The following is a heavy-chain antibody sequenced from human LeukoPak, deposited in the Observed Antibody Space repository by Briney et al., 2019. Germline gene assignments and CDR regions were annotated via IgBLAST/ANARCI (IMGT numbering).Heavy chain of an antibody. D-gene: IGHD3-22*01. Sequence: GESLKISCKGSGYSFTSHWIGWVRQMPGKGLEWMGIIYPSDSDTLYSPSFQGQVTISADKSISTAYLQWSSLKASDTAMYYCARLFYYDSSGYYNWFDPWGQGTLVTVSS. CDR3: ARLFYYDSSGYYNWFDP. CDR2: IYPSDSDT. J-gene: IGHJ5*02. V-gene: IGHV5-51*01. CDR1: GYSFTSHW.